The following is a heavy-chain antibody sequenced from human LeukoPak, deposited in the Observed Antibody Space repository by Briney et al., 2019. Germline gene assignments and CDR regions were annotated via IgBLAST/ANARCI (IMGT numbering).Heavy chain of an antibody. J-gene: IGHJ4*02. Sequence: GGSLRLSCVVSGFTFRDHYMAWIRQAPGQELEWIAYIGTRGRPLYFAGSMKGRISASRDDGLNSLFLQMEGLTVEDTAMYYCARRALGPIGAFDHWGQGALVTVSS. CDR1: GFTFRDHY. CDR3: ARRALGPIGAFDH. CDR2: IGTRGRPL. D-gene: IGHD5-12*01. V-gene: IGHV3-11*01.